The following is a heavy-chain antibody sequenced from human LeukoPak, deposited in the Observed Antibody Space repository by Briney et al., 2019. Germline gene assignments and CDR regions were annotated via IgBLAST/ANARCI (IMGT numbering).Heavy chain of an antibody. D-gene: IGHD2-21*01. CDR2: ISSSSSYI. V-gene: IGHV3-21*04. CDR3: ARGSLGSSTSSDCCPLDY. Sequence: GGSLRLSCAASGFTFSSYSMNWVRQAPGKGLEWVSSISSSSSYIYYADSVKGRFTISRDNAKNSLYLQMNSLRAEDTAVFYCARGSLGSSTSSDCCPLDYWGQGALVTVSS. J-gene: IGHJ4*02. CDR1: GFTFSSYS.